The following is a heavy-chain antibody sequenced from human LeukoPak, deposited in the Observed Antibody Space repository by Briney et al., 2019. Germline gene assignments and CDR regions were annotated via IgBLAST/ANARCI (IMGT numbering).Heavy chain of an antibody. V-gene: IGHV1-18*01. CDR2: ISAYNGNT. CDR1: GGTFSSYA. D-gene: IGHD6-6*01. J-gene: IGHJ4*02. Sequence: ASVKVSCKASGGTFSSYAISWVRQAPGQGLEWVGWISAYNGNTNYAQKLQGRVTMTTDTSTSTAYMELRSLRSDDTAVYYCARDVTEYSSSLDYWGQGTLVTVSS. CDR3: ARDVTEYSSSLDY.